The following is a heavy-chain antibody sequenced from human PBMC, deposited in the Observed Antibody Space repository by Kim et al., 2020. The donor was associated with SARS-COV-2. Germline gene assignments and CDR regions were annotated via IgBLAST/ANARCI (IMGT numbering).Heavy chain of an antibody. CDR3: VRGITKHLLLPIEN. V-gene: IGHV3-23*01. J-gene: IGHJ1*01. D-gene: IGHD2-15*01. CDR2: ITDSAHNT. CDR1: GITFSNYA. Sequence: GGSLRLSCAASGITFSNYAMSWVRQAPGKGLEWVSGITDSAHNTYYADSVRGRFTVSRDIASNALFLQMSSLRSEDTAKYYCVRGITKHLLLPIENWGKG.